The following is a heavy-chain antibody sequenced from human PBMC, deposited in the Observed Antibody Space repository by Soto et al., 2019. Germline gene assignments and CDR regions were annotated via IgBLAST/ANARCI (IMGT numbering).Heavy chain of an antibody. CDR2: IYYSGTT. D-gene: IGHD6-13*01. Sequence: PSETLSLTCTVSAGSISSGSYYWGWIRQPPGKGLEWIGTIYYSGTTYYNPSLKSRVTVSVDTSNNQFSLRLSFVTAADTALHYCARHDVRAWYRLDSWGQGALVTVSS. CDR1: AGSISSGSYY. V-gene: IGHV4-39*01. CDR3: ARHDVRAWYRLDS. J-gene: IGHJ5*01.